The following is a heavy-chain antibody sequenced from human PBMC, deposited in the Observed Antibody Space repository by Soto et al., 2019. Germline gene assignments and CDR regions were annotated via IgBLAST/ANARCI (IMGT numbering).Heavy chain of an antibody. CDR2: ISYDGSNK. J-gene: IGHJ4*02. Sequence: QVQLVESGGGVVQPGRSLRLSCAASGFTFSSYGMHWVRQAPGKGLEWVAVISYDGSNKYYADSVKGRFTISRDNSKNTLYLQMNSLRAEDTAVYYCAKDRGRPYGDYPRPDYWGQGTLVTVSS. V-gene: IGHV3-30*18. CDR3: AKDRGRPYGDYPRPDY. CDR1: GFTFSSYG. D-gene: IGHD4-17*01.